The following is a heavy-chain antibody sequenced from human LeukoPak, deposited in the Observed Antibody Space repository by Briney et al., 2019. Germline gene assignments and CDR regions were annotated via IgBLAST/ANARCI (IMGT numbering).Heavy chain of an antibody. CDR3: APTTVTPTSQPVAVN. CDR2: IIPIFGTA. Sequence: RASVKVSCKASGGTFSSYAISWVRQAPGQGLEWMGGIIPIFGTANYAQKFQGRVTITADESTSTAYMELSSLRSEDTAVYYCAPTTVTPTSQPVAVNWGQGTLVTVSS. CDR1: GGTFSSYA. J-gene: IGHJ4*02. V-gene: IGHV1-69*01. D-gene: IGHD4-11*01.